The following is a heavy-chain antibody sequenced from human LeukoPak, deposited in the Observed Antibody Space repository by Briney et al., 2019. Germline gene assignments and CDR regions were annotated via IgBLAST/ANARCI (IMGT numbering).Heavy chain of an antibody. CDR1: GYTFTTYG. CDR3: ARDLRANDGYKPKFGY. J-gene: IGHJ4*02. CDR2: ISPYNENT. D-gene: IGHD5-24*01. Sequence: ASVKVSCKASGYTFTTYGVSWVRQAPGGGLEWMGWISPYNENTKYAQKLQGRVTMSTDTSTSTVYMELRSLRSDDTAVYYCARDLRANDGYKPKFGYWGQGTLVTVSS. V-gene: IGHV1-18*01.